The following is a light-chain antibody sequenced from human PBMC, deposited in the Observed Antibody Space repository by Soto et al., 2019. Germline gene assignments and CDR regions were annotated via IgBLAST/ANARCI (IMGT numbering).Light chain of an antibody. CDR1: QSVGSF. J-gene: IGKJ3*01. CDR2: DAS. V-gene: IGKV3-11*01. Sequence: EIVLTQSPATLSFSPGERATLYCRASQSVGSFLAWYQQKSGQAPRLLIYDASNRAPGIPARFSGSGSGTDFTLTISSLEPEDFAVYYCQHRSNWLGTFGPGTKVDIK. CDR3: QHRSNWLGT.